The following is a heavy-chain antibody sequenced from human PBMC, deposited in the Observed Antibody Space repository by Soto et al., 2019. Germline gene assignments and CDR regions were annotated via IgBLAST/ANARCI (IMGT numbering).Heavy chain of an antibody. CDR3: ARGHIVATIFDY. D-gene: IGHD5-12*01. CDR2: IYHSGST. J-gene: IGHJ4*02. V-gene: IGHV4-34*01. CDR1: GGSFSGYY. Sequence: SETLSLTCAVYGGSFSGYYWSWIRQPPGKGLEWIGDIYHSGSTNYNPSLKSRVTISVDTSKNQFSLKLSSVTAADTAVYYCARGHIVATIFDYWGQGTLVTVSS.